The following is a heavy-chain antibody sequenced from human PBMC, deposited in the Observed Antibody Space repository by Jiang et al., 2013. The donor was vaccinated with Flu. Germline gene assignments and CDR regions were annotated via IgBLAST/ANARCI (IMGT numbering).Heavy chain of an antibody. CDR2: FDPEDRET. V-gene: IGHV1-24*01. CDR3: SGGGGGLGGFDI. Sequence: EVRKPGASVKVSCKLSVYTLSELSIHWARQAPGKGLEWMGSFDPEDRETIYAPKFQGRVTMTEDTSTDTAYMELNRLRFDDTAVYYCSGGGGGLGGFDIWGQGTMVTVSA. J-gene: IGHJ3*02. D-gene: IGHD3-16*01. CDR1: VYTLSELS.